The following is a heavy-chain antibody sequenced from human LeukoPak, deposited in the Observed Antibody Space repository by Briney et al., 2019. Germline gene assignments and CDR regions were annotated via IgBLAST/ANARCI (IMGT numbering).Heavy chain of an antibody. Sequence: SETLSLTCTVSGASIISDTYYWGWIRQPPGKGLEWIGSIYYSASTYYSPSLKSRVTMSVDTSTNQFSLKLTSVTAADTAPYYCARNFYASSGYYLDDFYFDFWGQGTLVTVSS. CDR2: IYYSAST. J-gene: IGHJ4*02. CDR3: ARNFYASSGYYLDDFYFDF. CDR1: GASIISDTYY. V-gene: IGHV4-39*07. D-gene: IGHD3-22*01.